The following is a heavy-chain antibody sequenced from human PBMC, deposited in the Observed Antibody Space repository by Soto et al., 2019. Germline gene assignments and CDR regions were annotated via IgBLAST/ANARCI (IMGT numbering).Heavy chain of an antibody. CDR3: ARSAYYDFWSGYPTKWFDP. D-gene: IGHD3-3*01. V-gene: IGHV5-51*01. CDR1: GYSFTSYW. CDR2: IYPGDSDT. J-gene: IGHJ5*02. Sequence: GESLKISCKGSGYSFTSYWIGWVRQMPGKGLEWMGIIYPGDSDTRYSPSFQGQVTISADKSISTAYLQWSSLKASDTAMYYCARSAYYDFWSGYPTKWFDPWGQGTLVTVSS.